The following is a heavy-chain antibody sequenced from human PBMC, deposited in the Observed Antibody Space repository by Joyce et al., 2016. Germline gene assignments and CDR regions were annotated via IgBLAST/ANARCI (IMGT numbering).Heavy chain of an antibody. CDR3: ARDGRPGLGNYFDY. V-gene: IGHV1-46*01. D-gene: IGHD1-26*01. J-gene: IGHJ4*02. Sequence: QVQLVQSGAEVKKPGASVRVSCNASGYHFISYYVLWVRQAPGQGLEGIGIINTGAGTPSYAQKFQDRVTMTRYTSTSTFYMELSSLRSDDTAVYYCARDGRPGLGNYFDYWGQGALVTVSS. CDR1: GYHFISYY. CDR2: INTGAGTP.